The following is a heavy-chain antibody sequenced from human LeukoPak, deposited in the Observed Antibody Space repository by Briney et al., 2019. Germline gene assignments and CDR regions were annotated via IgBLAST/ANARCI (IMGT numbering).Heavy chain of an antibody. V-gene: IGHV3-30-3*01. CDR2: ISYDGSNK. J-gene: IGHJ4*02. CDR3: ARDLGRRDGYNYDY. D-gene: IGHD5-24*01. CDR1: GFTFSSYA. Sequence: GRSLRLSCAASGFTFSSYAMHWVRQAPGKGLEWVAVISYDGSNKYYADSVKGRFTISRDNSKNTLYLQMNSLRAEDTAVYYCARDLGRRDGYNYDYWGQGTLVTVSS.